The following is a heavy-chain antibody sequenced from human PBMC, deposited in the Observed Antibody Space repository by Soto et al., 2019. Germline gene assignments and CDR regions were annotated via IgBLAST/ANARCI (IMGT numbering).Heavy chain of an antibody. D-gene: IGHD3-22*01. Sequence: GASVKVSCKASGYTFTSYGISWVRQAPGQGLEWMGWISAYNGNTNYAQKLQGRVTMTTDTSTSTAYMELRSLRSDDTAAYYCARAGVGYYDSSGFDYWGQGTLVTVSS. CDR2: ISAYNGNT. V-gene: IGHV1-18*01. CDR1: GYTFTSYG. J-gene: IGHJ4*02. CDR3: ARAGVGYYDSSGFDY.